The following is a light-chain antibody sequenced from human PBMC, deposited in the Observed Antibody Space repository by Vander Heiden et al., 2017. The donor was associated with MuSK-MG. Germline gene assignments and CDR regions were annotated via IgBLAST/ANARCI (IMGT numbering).Light chain of an antibody. V-gene: IGLV3-1*01. CDR3: QAWDSRTAG. Sequence: SYELTQPPSVSVSPGQTASIPCSGDKLGDKYACWYQQKPGQSPGRGIYQDSKRPSGIPERFYGSNSGKKANLTISGTQAMDEADDYCQAWDSRTAGFGGGTKLTVL. CDR1: KLGDKY. J-gene: IGLJ2*01. CDR2: QDS.